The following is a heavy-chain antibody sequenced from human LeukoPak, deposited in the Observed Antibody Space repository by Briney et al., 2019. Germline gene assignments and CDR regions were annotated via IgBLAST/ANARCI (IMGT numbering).Heavy chain of an antibody. CDR2: ISSSGSTI. V-gene: IGHV3-11*01. CDR3: ARGTYSGTYYAWYYFDY. CDR1: GFTFSDYY. J-gene: IGHJ4*02. D-gene: IGHD1-26*01. Sequence: GGSLRLSCAASGFTFSDYYMSWIRQAPGKGLEWVSDISSSGSTIYYTDSVKGRFTISRDNARNSLYLQMNSLRAADTAVYYCARGTYSGTYYAWYYFDYWGQGTLVTVSS.